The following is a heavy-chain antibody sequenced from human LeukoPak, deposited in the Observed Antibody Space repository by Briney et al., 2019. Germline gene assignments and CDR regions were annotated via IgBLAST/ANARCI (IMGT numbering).Heavy chain of an antibody. J-gene: IGHJ6*03. CDR1: GFTFSDYY. D-gene: IGHD3-3*01. V-gene: IGHV3-11*04. Sequence: GGSLRLSCAASGFTFSDYYMSWIRQAPGKGLEWVSYISSSGSTIYYADSVKGRFTISRDNAKNSLYLQMNSLRAEDTAVYYCASLIYDFWSGYHRHYYYMDVWGKGTTVTVSS. CDR3: ASLIYDFWSGYHRHYYYMDV. CDR2: ISSSGSTI.